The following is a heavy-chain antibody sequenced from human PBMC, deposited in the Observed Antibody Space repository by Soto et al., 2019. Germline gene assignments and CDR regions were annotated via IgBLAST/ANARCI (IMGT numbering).Heavy chain of an antibody. CDR3: ARDKTEIRVGGGGAYNAMDV. D-gene: IGHD3-16*01. V-gene: IGHV1-69*01. Sequence: QVQLVQSGAEVKKPGSSVKVSCKASGGTLSKYTMYWVRQAPGQGLEWMGGITPIFGTASYAQKFQGRVAITADESTSTADMELSSLRSDDTAVDYCARDKTEIRVGGGGAYNAMDVWGQGTTVTVSS. CDR1: GGTLSKYT. J-gene: IGHJ6*02. CDR2: ITPIFGTA.